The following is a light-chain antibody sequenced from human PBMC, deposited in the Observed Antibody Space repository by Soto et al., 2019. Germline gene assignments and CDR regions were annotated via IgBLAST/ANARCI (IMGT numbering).Light chain of an antibody. Sequence: QSVLTQPPSASGTPGQRVTISCSGRSSNIGSNSANWYQQLPGTAPKLLISSNNQRPSGVPDRFSGSKSGTSASLAISGLHSEDEADYYFATWDDSLNGVLFGGGTKLTVL. CDR2: SNN. CDR3: ATWDDSLNGVL. CDR1: SSNIGSNS. V-gene: IGLV1-44*01. J-gene: IGLJ2*01.